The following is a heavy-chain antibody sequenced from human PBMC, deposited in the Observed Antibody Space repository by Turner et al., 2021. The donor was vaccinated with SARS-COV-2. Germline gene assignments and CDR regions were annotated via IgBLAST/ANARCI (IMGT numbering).Heavy chain of an antibody. J-gene: IGHJ5*02. CDR2: IYYSGST. D-gene: IGHD2-15*01. V-gene: IGHV4-59*01. Sequence: QVQLQESGPGLVKPSETLSLTCTVSGGSISSYYWSWIRQPPGKGLEWIGYIYYSGSTNDNPSLKSRVSISVDTSKNQFSLKLTSVTAADTAVYYCARGRGGGGSSNNWFDPWGQGTLVIVSS. CDR3: ARGRGGGGSSNNWFDP. CDR1: GGSISSYY.